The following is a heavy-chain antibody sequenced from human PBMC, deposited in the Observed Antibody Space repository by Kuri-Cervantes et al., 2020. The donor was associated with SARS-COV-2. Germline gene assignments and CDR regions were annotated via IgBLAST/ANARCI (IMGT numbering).Heavy chain of an antibody. CDR2: ISSSSSYI. J-gene: IGHJ4*02. CDR1: GFAFSSYA. Sequence: LSLTCAASGFAFSSYALHWVRRAPGKGLEWVSSISSSSSYIYYADSVKGRFTISRDNAKNSLYLQMNSLRAEDTAVYYCARDGGTYYYDSSGSIDYWGQGTLVTVSS. D-gene: IGHD3-22*01. V-gene: IGHV3-21*01. CDR3: ARDGGTYYYDSSGSIDY.